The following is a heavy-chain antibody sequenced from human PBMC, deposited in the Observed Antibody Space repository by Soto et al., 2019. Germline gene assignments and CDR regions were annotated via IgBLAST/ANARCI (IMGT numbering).Heavy chain of an antibody. D-gene: IGHD3-3*01. CDR2: ISGSGGST. CDR1: GFTFSSYA. Sequence: GGSLRLSCAASGFTFSSYAMSWVRQAPGKGLEWVSAISGSGGSTYYADSVKGRFTISRDNSKNTLYLQMNSLRAEDTAVYYCAKVRFWSGYYTTSIYYYGMDVWGQGTTVTVSS. J-gene: IGHJ6*02. V-gene: IGHV3-23*01. CDR3: AKVRFWSGYYTTSIYYYGMDV.